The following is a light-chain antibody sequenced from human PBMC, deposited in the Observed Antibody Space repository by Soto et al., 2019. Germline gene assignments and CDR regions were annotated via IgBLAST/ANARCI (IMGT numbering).Light chain of an antibody. V-gene: IGKV3-15*01. CDR3: QQYQNLWT. CDR1: QTIYSN. Sequence: EIVLTQSPGTLSVSPGERATLSCRASQTIYSNVAWYQQRPGQPPRLLIYRSSSRATGIPARFSGSGSGTEFTLTINSLQSEDFAVYYCQQYQNLWTFGQGTKVEIK. J-gene: IGKJ1*01. CDR2: RSS.